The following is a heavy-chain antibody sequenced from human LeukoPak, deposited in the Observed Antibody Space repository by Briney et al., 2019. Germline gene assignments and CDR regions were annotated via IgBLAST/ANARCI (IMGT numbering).Heavy chain of an antibody. CDR3: ARVGYCSGGSCYGADH. Sequence: GGSLRLFCAASGFTFSSYGMHWVRQAPGKGLEWVAAIWYDGSKMYYADSVKGRFTISRDNSKNTQYLQMNSLRDEDTAVYYCARVGYCSGGSCYGADHWGQGTLVTVSS. D-gene: IGHD2-15*01. CDR1: GFTFSSYG. V-gene: IGHV3-33*01. CDR2: IWYDGSKM. J-gene: IGHJ4*02.